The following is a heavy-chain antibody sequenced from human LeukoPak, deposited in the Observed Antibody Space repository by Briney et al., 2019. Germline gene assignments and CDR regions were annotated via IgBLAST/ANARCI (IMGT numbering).Heavy chain of an antibody. D-gene: IGHD3-10*01. J-gene: IGHJ4*02. Sequence: SETLSLTCAVYRGSFSGYYWSWIRQPPGKGLEWIGEINDSGSTKYNPSLKSRVTISIDTSKNQFSLKLSSVTAADTAVYYCARYYGSGMGYWGQGNLVAVSS. CDR3: ARYYGSGMGY. CDR1: RGSFSGYY. CDR2: INDSGST. V-gene: IGHV4-34*01.